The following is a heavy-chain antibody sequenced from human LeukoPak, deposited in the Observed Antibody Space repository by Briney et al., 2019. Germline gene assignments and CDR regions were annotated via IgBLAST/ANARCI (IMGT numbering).Heavy chain of an antibody. V-gene: IGHV3-33*01. Sequence: GGFLRLSCAASGFTFSTYGMHWVRQAPGKGLEWVAIIWYDGSNKYYADSVKGRFTISRDISKNTLHLRMNSLRADDTTVYYCAREESGSLDFWGQGTLVTVSS. CDR1: GFTFSTYG. D-gene: IGHD1-26*01. J-gene: IGHJ4*02. CDR2: IWYDGSNK. CDR3: AREESGSLDF.